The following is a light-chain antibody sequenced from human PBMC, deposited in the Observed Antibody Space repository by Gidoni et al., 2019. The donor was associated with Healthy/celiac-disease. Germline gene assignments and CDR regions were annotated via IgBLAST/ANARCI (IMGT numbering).Light chain of an antibody. Sequence: SSELTQDPAVSVALGQTVRITCHGDSLRSYYASWYQQKPGQAPVLVIYGKNNRPSGSPDRFSGSSSGNTASLTITGAQADDEADYYCNSLDSSGNHPHVVFGGGTKLTVL. J-gene: IGLJ2*01. CDR1: SLRSYY. CDR3: NSLDSSGNHPHVV. V-gene: IGLV3-19*01. CDR2: GKN.